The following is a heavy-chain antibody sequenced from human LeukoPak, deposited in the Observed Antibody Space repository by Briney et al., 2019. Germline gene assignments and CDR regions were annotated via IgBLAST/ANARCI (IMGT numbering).Heavy chain of an antibody. CDR3: AKGGSSVANWFDP. J-gene: IGHJ5*02. V-gene: IGHV3-30*18. CDR2: ISYDGSNK. CDR1: GFTFSSYG. Sequence: AGGSLRLSCAASGFTFSSYGMHWVRQAPGKGLEWVAVISYDGSNKYYADSVKGRFTISRDNSKNTLYLQMNSLRAEDTAVYYCAKGGSSVANWFDPWGQGTLVTVSS. D-gene: IGHD6-25*01.